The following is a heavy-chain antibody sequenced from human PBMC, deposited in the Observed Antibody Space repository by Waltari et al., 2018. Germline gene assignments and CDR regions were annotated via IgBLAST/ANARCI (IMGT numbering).Heavy chain of an antibody. V-gene: IGHV4-61*02. J-gene: IGHJ6*02. CDR3: AVSPDTATSRAAFHF. CDR1: GGSISNLNFY. CDR2: IYRSGVT. Sequence: QVQLQESGPGLAKASQTLSLTCDVSGGSISNLNFYWSWIRQPAGKGLGWIGRIYRSGVTDYNPSLRGRATMFLDMSKNQISLTVDSLIAADTAVYYCAVSPDTATSRAAFHFWGPGTTVSVSS. D-gene: IGHD5-18*01.